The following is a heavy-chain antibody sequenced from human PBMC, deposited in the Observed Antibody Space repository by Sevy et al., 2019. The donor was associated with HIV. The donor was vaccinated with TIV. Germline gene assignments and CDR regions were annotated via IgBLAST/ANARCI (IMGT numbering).Heavy chain of an antibody. CDR3: VKGARYTIPNDAFDI. J-gene: IGHJ3*02. CDR2: ISGGGGDT. Sequence: GGSLRLSCEASGFTFSSNAMSWVRQAPGKGLEWVSGISGGGGDTFYADSVKGRFTISGDNSKNTLFLEINSLRAEDTALYYCVKGARYTIPNDAFDIWGQGTMVTVSS. V-gene: IGHV3-23*01. D-gene: IGHD2-2*02. CDR1: GFTFSSNA.